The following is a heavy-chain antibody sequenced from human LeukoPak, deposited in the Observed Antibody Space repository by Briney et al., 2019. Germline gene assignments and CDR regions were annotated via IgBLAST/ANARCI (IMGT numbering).Heavy chain of an antibody. V-gene: IGHV3-21*04. Sequence: GGSLRLSCAASGFTFSSYSMNWVRQAPGKGLEWVSSISSSSSYIYYADSVKGRFTISRDNAKNSLYLQMNSLRSEGTAVYYCATRTPLIRGIIRTYFYLGMDVWGHGTTVIVSS. J-gene: IGHJ6*02. CDR1: GFTFSSYS. D-gene: IGHD3-10*01. CDR3: ATRTPLIRGIIRTYFYLGMDV. CDR2: ISSSSSYI.